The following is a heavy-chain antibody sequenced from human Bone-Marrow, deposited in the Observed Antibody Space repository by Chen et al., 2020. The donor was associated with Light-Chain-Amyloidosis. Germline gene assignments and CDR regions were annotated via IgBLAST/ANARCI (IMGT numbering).Heavy chain of an antibody. CDR3: ARRRDGYNFDY. D-gene: IGHD5-12*01. J-gene: IGHJ4*02. V-gene: IGHV5-51*01. CDR1: GYTSPNYW. CDR2: IYPDDSDA. Sequence: EVRLGQSGQEENQAGECLTTVCTGDGYTSPNYWIGWVRQMPGKGLEWMGVIYPDDSDARYSPSFEGQVTISADKSITTAYLQWRSLKASDTAMYYCARRRDGYNFDYWGQGTLVTVSS.